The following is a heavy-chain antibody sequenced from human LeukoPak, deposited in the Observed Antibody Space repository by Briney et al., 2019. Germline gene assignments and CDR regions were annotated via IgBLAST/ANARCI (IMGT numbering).Heavy chain of an antibody. J-gene: IGHJ4*02. CDR3: ARGRRDSSGYYY. Sequence: GASVKVSCKASGYTFTSYDINWVRQATGQGIEWMGWMNPNSGNTGYAQKFQGRVTMTRNTSISTAYMELSSLRSEDTAVYYCARGRRDSSGYYYWGQGTLVTVSS. CDR1: GYTFTSYD. V-gene: IGHV1-8*01. CDR2: MNPNSGNT. D-gene: IGHD3-22*01.